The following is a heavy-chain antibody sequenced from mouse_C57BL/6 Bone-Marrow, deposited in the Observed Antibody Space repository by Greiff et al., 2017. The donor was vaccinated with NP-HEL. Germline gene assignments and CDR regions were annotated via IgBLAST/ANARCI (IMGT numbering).Heavy chain of an antibody. D-gene: IGHD4-1*01. V-gene: IGHV5-2*01. CDR1: EYEFPSPD. CDR3: ARHGLGPAWFAY. CDR2: LNSDGGCN. J-gene: IGHJ3*01. Sequence: EVQGVGSGGGLVQPGESLKLSCASNEYEFPSPDMSWVRKTPEKRLEVVAALNSDGGCNYFPDTMERRFIISRDNTKKTLYLQMSSRRSEDTALYYCARHGLGPAWFAYWGQGTLVTVSA.